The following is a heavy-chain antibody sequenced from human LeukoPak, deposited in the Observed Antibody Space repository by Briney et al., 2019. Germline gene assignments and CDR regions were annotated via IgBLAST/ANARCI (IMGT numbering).Heavy chain of an antibody. CDR3: ARDRDSGDYTAAPGDY. V-gene: IGHV3-7*03. Sequence: GGSLRLSCEASGFTFSSYWMSWVRQAPGKGLEWVANIKTDGSEKYYVDSVKGRFTISRDNAKNSLYLQMNSLRAEDTAVYYCARDRDSGDYTAAPGDYWGQGTLVTVSS. CDR2: IKTDGSEK. J-gene: IGHJ4*02. CDR1: GFTFSSYW. D-gene: IGHD4-17*01.